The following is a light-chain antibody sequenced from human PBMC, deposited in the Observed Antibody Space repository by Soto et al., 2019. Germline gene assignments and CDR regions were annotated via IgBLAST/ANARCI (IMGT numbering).Light chain of an antibody. V-gene: IGLV2-14*01. Sequence: QSALTQPASVSGSPGQSITISSTGTSSDVGGYDYVSWYQQHPGKAPKLMIYDVSNRPSGVSNRFSGSKSGNTASLTISGLQAEDEADYYSSSYTTSSTLIFGGGTQLTVL. CDR3: SSYTTSSTLI. CDR2: DVS. J-gene: IGLJ2*01. CDR1: SSDVGGYDY.